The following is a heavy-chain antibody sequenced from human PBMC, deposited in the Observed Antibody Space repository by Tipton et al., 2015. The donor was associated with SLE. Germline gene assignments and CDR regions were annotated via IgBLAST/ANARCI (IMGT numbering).Heavy chain of an antibody. CDR2: NYPGDSDI. Sequence: QSGAEVKKSGESLKISCKGSGYSFTSYWIGWVRQMPGKGLEWMGINYPGDSDIRYSPSFQGLVTISANKSISTSCLQWISLKASDTAMYYCARRETSVDPFDYWGQGTLVTVSS. D-gene: IGHD6-19*01. V-gene: IGHV5-51*03. J-gene: IGHJ4*02. CDR3: ARRETSVDPFDY. CDR1: GYSFTSYW.